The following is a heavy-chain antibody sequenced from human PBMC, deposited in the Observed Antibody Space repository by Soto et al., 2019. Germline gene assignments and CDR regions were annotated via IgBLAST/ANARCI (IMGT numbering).Heavy chain of an antibody. CDR1: GYTFSRFG. CDR3: VKNRQPPYYFFGLDV. CDR2: ISGYDGYT. J-gene: IGHJ6*02. Sequence: QGQLVQSGGEVKKSGASVKVSCRASGYTFSRFGISRVRQAPGQGLEWMGWISGYDGYTNYPLKFQGRVTLTIDTSTTSAYMGQTSITSVDTAVYYCVKNRQPPYYFFGLDVWGQGTTVTVSS. V-gene: IGHV1-18*01.